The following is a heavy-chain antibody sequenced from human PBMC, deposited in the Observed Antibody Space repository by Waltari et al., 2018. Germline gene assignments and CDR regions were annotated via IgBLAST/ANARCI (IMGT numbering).Heavy chain of an antibody. CDR2: IYSGSVDI. CDR3: AKEVNGWYFDF. Sequence: EVQLLESGGDLVRPGGSLRVYCEVSGFPVSTHAMSWVRQAPGKGLEWVSVIYSGSVDIHYVDSVKGRFTLSRDNSKNMVFLDMNDLRVEDTAVYYCAKEVNGWYFDFWGQGTPVTVSS. D-gene: IGHD6-19*01. V-gene: IGHV3-23*03. CDR1: GFPVSTHA. J-gene: IGHJ4*02.